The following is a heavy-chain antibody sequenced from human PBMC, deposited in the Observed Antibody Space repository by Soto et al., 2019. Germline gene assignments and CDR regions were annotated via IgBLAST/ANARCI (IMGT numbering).Heavy chain of an antibody. D-gene: IGHD3-3*01. Sequence: EVQLLESGGGLVQPGGSLRLSCAASGFTFSSYAMSWVRQAPGKGLEWVSAISGSGGSTYYADSVKGRFTISRDNSKTPLYLQMNSLRAEDTAVYYCGKDDFWSGYQETWGQGTLVTVSS. CDR3: GKDDFWSGYQET. CDR1: GFTFSSYA. CDR2: ISGSGGST. V-gene: IGHV3-23*01. J-gene: IGHJ5*02.